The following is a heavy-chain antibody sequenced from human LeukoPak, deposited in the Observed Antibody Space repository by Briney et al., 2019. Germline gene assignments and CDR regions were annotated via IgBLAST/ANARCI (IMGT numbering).Heavy chain of an antibody. CDR3: ASSGARYCSSTSCYTAKVRNYYYYYGMDV. V-gene: IGHV3-21*01. CDR2: ISSSSSYI. D-gene: IGHD2-2*02. Sequence: PGGSLRLSCAASGFTFGSYSMNWVRQAPGKGLEWVSSISSSSSYIYYADSVKGRFTISRDNAKNSLYLQMNSLRAEDTAVYYCASSGARYCSSTSCYTAKVRNYYYYYGMDVWGQGTTVTVSS. CDR1: GFTFGSYS. J-gene: IGHJ6*02.